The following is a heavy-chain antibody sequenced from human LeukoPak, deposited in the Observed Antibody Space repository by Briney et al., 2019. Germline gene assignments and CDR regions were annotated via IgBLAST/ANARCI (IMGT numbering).Heavy chain of an antibody. J-gene: IGHJ4*02. CDR3: ARVSDYDSREADY. V-gene: IGHV1-18*01. D-gene: IGHD3-22*01. CDR1: GYTFTSYD. CDR2: ISPHNGNT. Sequence: ASVKVSCKASGYTFTSYDINWVRQAPGQGLEWMGWISPHNGNTNYAQKFQDRVTMTTDTSTTTGYMELRSLTSDDTAVYYCARVSDYDSREADYWGQGTLVIVSS.